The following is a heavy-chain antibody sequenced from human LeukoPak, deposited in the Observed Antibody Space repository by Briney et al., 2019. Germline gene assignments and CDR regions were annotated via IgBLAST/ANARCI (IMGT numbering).Heavy chain of an antibody. CDR2: ISVSGGSK. D-gene: IGHD6-19*01. V-gene: IGHV3-23*01. CDR3: AKDEMGGWPPYYYYGMDV. CDR1: GFTFSSYA. Sequence: PGGSLRLSCAASGFTFSSYATSWVRQAPGKGLEWVSAISVSGGSKYYADSVKGRFTISRDNSKSTLYLQMNSLRAEDTAVYYCAKDEMGGWPPYYYYGMDVWGEGTTVTVSS. J-gene: IGHJ6*04.